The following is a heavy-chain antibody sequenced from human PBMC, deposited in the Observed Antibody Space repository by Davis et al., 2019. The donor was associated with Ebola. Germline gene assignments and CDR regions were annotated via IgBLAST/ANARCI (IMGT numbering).Heavy chain of an antibody. CDR3: ARILYISSWYYFDY. D-gene: IGHD6-13*01. CDR1: GFSLSTSGMC. CDR2: IDWDDDK. V-gene: IGHV2-70*11. J-gene: IGHJ4*02. Sequence: SGPTLVKPTQTFTLTCTFSGFSLSTSGMCVSWIRQPPGKALEWLARIDWDDDKYYSTSLKTRLTISKDTSRNQVVLTMTNMDPVDTATYYCARILYISSWYYFDYWGQGTLVTVSS.